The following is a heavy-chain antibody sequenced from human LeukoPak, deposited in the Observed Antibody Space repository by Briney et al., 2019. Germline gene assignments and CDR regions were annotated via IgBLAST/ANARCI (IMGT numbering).Heavy chain of an antibody. CDR2: ISYDGSNK. CDR1: GFTFSSYG. J-gene: IGHJ5*02. CDR3: ARGRRYSSGWTSYNWFDP. Sequence: GGSLRLSCAASGFTFSSYGMHWVRQAPGKGLEWVAVISYDGSNKYYADSVKGRFTISRDNSKNTLYLQMNSLRAEDTAVYYCARGRRYSSGWTSYNWFDPWGQGTLVTVSS. D-gene: IGHD6-19*01. V-gene: IGHV3-30*19.